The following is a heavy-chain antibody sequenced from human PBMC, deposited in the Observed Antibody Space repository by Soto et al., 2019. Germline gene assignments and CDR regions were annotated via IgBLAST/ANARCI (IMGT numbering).Heavy chain of an antibody. V-gene: IGHV3-74*01. CDR1: GFTFSSYW. Sequence: SVRLSCAASGFTFSSYWMHWVRQAPGKGLVWVSRINSYGSSTSYADSVKGRFTISRDNAKNTPYLQMNSLRAEDTAVYYCARDQVDTAMVDDYYYYYGMDVWGQGTTVTVFS. CDR2: INSYGSST. CDR3: ARDQVDTAMVDDYYYYYGMDV. D-gene: IGHD5-18*01. J-gene: IGHJ6*02.